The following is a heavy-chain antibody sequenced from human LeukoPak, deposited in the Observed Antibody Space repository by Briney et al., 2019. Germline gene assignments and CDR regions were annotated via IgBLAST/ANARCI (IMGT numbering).Heavy chain of an antibody. CDR1: GFTFDNYA. Sequence: PGGSLRLSCAASGFTFDNYAMHWVRQAPGNGLEWVSGISSNSRSIGYADSVRGRFAMSRDNAKTSLYLQMNSPRAEDTAWYYCAKDWGRPQLGAFDCWGQGTLVTVSS. D-gene: IGHD3-16*01. V-gene: IGHV3-9*01. J-gene: IGHJ4*02. CDR3: AKDWGRPQLGAFDC. CDR2: ISSNSRSI.